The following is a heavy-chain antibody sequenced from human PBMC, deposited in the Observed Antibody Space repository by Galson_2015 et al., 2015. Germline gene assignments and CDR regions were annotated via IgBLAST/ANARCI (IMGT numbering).Heavy chain of an antibody. CDR2: IYHSGST. CDR1: GYSISSGYY. Sequence: ETLSLTCTVSGYSISSGYYWGWIRQPPGKGLEWIGSIYHSGSTYYNPSLKSRVTISVDTSKNQFSLKLSSVTAADTAVYYCARDPDYSAFDYWGQGTLVTASS. D-gene: IGHD2-21*01. V-gene: IGHV4-38-2*02. CDR3: ARDPDYSAFDY. J-gene: IGHJ4*02.